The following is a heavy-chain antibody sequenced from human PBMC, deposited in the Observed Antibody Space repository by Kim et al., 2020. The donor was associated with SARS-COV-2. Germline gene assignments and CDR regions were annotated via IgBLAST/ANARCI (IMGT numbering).Heavy chain of an antibody. CDR3: AREGITMVRGVRSWFHP. CDR1: GYTFTGYY. V-gene: IGHV1-2*02. Sequence: ASVKVSCKASGYTFTGYYMHWVRQAPGQGLEWMGWINPNSGGTNYAQKFQGRVTMTRDTSISTAYMELSRLRSDDTAVYYCAREGITMVRGVRSWFHPWGQGPLVTVSS. D-gene: IGHD3-10*01. J-gene: IGHJ5*02. CDR2: INPNSGGT.